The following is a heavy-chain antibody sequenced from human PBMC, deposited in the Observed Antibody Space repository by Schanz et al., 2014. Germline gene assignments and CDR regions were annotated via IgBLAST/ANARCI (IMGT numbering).Heavy chain of an antibody. J-gene: IGHJ6*03. Sequence: QVELVESGGGLVKPGGSLRLSCAPSGFTFRDYYMAWVRQAPGKGLEWLSSISHTGETQYSADSVQGRFTISRDNAKTSLNLQMTMYQGEDKDVYFGARVVFCCDSWSSMTFCYIDVWGKGTTVTVSS. CDR1: GFTFRDYY. CDR2: ISHTGETQ. CDR3: ARVVFCCDSWSSMTFCYIDV. D-gene: IGHD2-21*01. V-gene: IGHV3-11*01.